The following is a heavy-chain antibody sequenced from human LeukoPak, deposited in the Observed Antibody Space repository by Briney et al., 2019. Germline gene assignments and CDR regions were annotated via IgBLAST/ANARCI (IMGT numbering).Heavy chain of an antibody. Sequence: SETLSLTCTVSGGSIYAYYWNWVRQPAGKGLEWIGEINHSGSTNYNPSLKSRVTISVDTSKNQFSLKLSSVTAADTAVYYCARHYSMTTVTSSFDYWGQGTLVTVSS. J-gene: IGHJ4*02. CDR3: ARHYSMTTVTSSFDY. D-gene: IGHD4-17*01. CDR1: GGSIYAYY. CDR2: INHSGST. V-gene: IGHV4-34*01.